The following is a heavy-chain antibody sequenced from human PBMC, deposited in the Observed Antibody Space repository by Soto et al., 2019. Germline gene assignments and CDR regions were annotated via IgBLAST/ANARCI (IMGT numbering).Heavy chain of an antibody. D-gene: IGHD3-9*01. V-gene: IGHV3-9*01. CDR2: ISWNSGSI. Sequence: EVDLVESGGGLAQPGRSQRLSCVASGFTFDDHGMHWVRQIPGRGLEWVSGISWNSGSIGYAESVKGRFTIFRDNAKNSLYLEMISLRQEDTALYYCVRDTSSGWHLNDHWGQGVQVSVSS. J-gene: IGHJ5*02. CDR3: VRDTSSGWHLNDH. CDR1: GFTFDDHG.